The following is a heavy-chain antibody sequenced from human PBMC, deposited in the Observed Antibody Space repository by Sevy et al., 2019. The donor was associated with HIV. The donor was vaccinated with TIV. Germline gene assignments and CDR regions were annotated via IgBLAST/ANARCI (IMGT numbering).Heavy chain of an antibody. Sequence: GGSLRLSCAASGFTFPINAVGWVRQAPGKGLEWVSIISGSGSSTYYADSVKGRFTISRDNSKNTLYLQMHSLRAEDTAVYYCAKCVYAYEYFFDYWGQGTLVTVSS. V-gene: IGHV3-23*01. J-gene: IGHJ4*02. CDR1: GFTFPINA. CDR3: AKCVYAYEYFFDY. CDR2: ISGSGSST. D-gene: IGHD3-16*01.